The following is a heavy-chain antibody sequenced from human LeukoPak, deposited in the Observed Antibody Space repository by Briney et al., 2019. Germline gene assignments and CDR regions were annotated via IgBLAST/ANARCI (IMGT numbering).Heavy chain of an antibody. D-gene: IGHD3-3*01. V-gene: IGHV1-2*02. Sequence: ASVTVSCKASGYTFTGYYMHWVRQAPGQGLEWMGWINPNSGGTNYAQKFQGRVTMTRDTSISTAYMELSRLRSDDTAVYYCARGRTTIFGVVITPDYWGQGTLVTVSS. CDR1: GYTFTGYY. J-gene: IGHJ4*02. CDR3: ARGRTTIFGVVITPDY. CDR2: INPNSGGT.